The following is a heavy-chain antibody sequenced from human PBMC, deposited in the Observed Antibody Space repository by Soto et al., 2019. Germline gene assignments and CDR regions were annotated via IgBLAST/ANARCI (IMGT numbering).Heavy chain of an antibody. V-gene: IGHV3-33*01. CDR1: GFSFSTHG. J-gene: IGHJ4*02. CDR3: ARDSVGYYYLFDY. CDR2: IWYDGTNK. Sequence: AGSLRLSCAASGFSFSTHGMHWVRQAPGKGLEWVTFIWYDGTNKYYADSVKGRFTISRDNSKNTLYLQMNSLRAEDTAVYYCARDSVGYYYLFDYWGQGTLVTVSS. D-gene: IGHD3-22*01.